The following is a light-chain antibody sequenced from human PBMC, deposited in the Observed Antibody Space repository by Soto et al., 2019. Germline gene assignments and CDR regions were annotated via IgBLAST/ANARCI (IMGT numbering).Light chain of an antibody. V-gene: IGKV3-11*01. CDR3: QQRSNGPPFT. CDR1: QSVNNY. J-gene: IGKJ3*01. CDR2: DAS. Sequence: IVLPPSPVPLSLSPGERAPLSCRASQSVNNYLAWYQQKPGQAPRLLIYDASNRATGIPARFSGSGSGTDFTLTISSLEPEDFAVYYCQQRSNGPPFTFGPGTKVDIK.